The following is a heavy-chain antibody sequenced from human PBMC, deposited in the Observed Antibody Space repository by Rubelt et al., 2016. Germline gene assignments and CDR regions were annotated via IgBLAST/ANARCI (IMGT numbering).Heavy chain of an antibody. J-gene: IGHJ4*02. CDR2: INDDVSST. D-gene: IGHD4-23*01. CDR3: ARGARGHGGNGDFDY. CDR1: GFTVSSVW. V-gene: IGHV3-74*02. Sequence: EARGGLVQPGGSLRLSCVASGFTVSSVWMHWVRQVPGKGLVWVSRINDDVSSTTTAYADSVEGRFTISRDNAKNTMYLQMSSLRAEDTAVYYCARGARGHGGNGDFDYWGQGTLVTVSS.